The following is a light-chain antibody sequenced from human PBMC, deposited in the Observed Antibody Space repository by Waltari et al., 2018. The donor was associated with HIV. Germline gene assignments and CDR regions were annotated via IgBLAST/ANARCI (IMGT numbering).Light chain of an antibody. CDR1: ETVNSN. V-gene: IGKV3-15*01. J-gene: IGKJ1*01. CDR3: QHYNNWPPWT. CDR2: GAT. Sequence: EIIITQSPPTLSASPRDTVILSCRASETVNSNLAWYQQNHGQAPRLLIYGATTRATGVPVRFTGSGSETEFILTISSLQAEDFAVYYCQHYNNWPPWTFGPGTTVEVK.